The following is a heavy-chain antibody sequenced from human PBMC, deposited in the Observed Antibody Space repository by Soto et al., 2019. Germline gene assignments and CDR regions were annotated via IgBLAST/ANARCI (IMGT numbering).Heavy chain of an antibody. Sequence: ESGGGVVHLGSSLRLSCAASEFTFISYGMHWVRRAPGKGLEWVAVISYEGRNKYYADSVKGRFTIASDNSKNTLYLQMNSLRAEDTAVYYCAKGTYIVVVPAYYGMDVWGQGTTVTVSS. CDR3: AKGTYIVVVPAYYGMDV. V-gene: IGHV3-30*18. D-gene: IGHD2-2*01. CDR1: EFTFISYG. CDR2: ISYEGRNK. J-gene: IGHJ6*02.